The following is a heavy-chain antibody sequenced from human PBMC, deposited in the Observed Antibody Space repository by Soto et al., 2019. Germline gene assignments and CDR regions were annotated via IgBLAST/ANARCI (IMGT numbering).Heavy chain of an antibody. J-gene: IGHJ4*02. V-gene: IGHV4-59*01. CDR2: IYYSGST. CDR1: GGSISSYY. CDR3: ASALNWGSEGDFDY. Sequence: TSETLSLTCTVSGGSISSYYWSWIRQPPGKGLEWIGYIYYSGSTNYNPSLKSRVTISVDTSKNQFSLKLSSVTAADTAVYYCASALNWGSEGDFDYWGQGTLVTVS. D-gene: IGHD7-27*01.